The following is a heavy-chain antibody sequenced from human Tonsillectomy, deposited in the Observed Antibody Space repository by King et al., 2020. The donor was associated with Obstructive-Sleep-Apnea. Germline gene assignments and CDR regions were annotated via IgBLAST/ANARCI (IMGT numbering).Heavy chain of an antibody. D-gene: IGHD3-10*02. CDR1: GFTFRSYA. CDR2: ISGSGSST. V-gene: IGHV3-23*04. J-gene: IGHJ6*02. Sequence: VQLVESGGGLVQPGGSLRLSCAASGFTFRSYAMSCVRQAPGKGLEWVSAISGSGSSTYYADSVKGRFTISRDTSKNTLYLQMNSLRAEDTAVYYCAKILILMFYGMDVWGQGTTVTVSS. CDR3: AKILILMFYGMDV.